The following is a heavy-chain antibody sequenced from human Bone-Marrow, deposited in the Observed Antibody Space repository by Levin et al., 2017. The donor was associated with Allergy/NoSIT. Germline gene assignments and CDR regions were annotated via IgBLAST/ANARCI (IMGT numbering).Heavy chain of an antibody. CDR3: ARHGDCSGGSCYWFDP. D-gene: IGHD2-15*01. J-gene: IGHJ5*02. CDR2: IDPSDSYT. CDR1: GYSFTSYW. Sequence: ASVKVSCKGSGYSFTSYWISWVRQMPGKGLEWMGRIDPSDSYTNYSPSFQGHVTISADKSISTAYLQWSSLKASDTAMYYCARHGDCSGGSCYWFDPWGQGTLVTVSS. V-gene: IGHV5-10-1*01.